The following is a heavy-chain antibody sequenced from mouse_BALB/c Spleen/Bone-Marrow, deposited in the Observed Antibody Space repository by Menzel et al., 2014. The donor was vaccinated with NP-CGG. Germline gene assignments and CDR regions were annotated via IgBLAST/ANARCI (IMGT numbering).Heavy chain of an antibody. J-gene: IGHJ1*01. CDR3: ARWGKLGRGYFDV. D-gene: IGHD4-1*01. CDR2: IDPANGNT. CDR1: GFHIKDTY. V-gene: IGHV14-3*02. Sequence: EVQLQQSGAELVKPGASVKLSCTASGFHIKDTYMHWVKQRPEQGLEWIGRIDPANGNTKYDPKFQGKATITADTSSNTAXLQLSSLTSEDTAVYYCARWGKLGRGYFDVWGAGTTVTVSS.